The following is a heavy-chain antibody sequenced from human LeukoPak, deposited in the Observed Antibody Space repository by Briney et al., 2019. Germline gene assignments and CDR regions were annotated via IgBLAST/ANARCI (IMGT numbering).Heavy chain of an antibody. Sequence: VASVKVSCKVSGYTPTELSVHWVRQAPGKGLEWMGGFDPEDGETIYAQKFQGRVTMTEDTSTDTAYMELSSLRSEDTAVYYCATWQLAQTYYYYYYMDVWGKGTTVTVSS. V-gene: IGHV1-24*01. D-gene: IGHD6-13*01. CDR3: ATWQLAQTYYYYYYMDV. J-gene: IGHJ6*03. CDR1: GYTPTELS. CDR2: FDPEDGET.